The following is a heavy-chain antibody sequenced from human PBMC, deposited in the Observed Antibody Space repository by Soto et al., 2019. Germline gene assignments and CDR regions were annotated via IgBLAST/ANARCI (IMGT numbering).Heavy chain of an antibody. CDR2: IYYSGST. CDR3: ARRVGRARFDY. V-gene: IGHV4-39*01. CDR1: DGSISSSSYY. D-gene: IGHD6-13*01. Sequence: PSEPQRHTCTVADGSISSSSYYWGRIHQPPGKGLEWIGSIYYSGSTYYNPSLKSRVTISVDTSKNQLSLKLSSVTAADTAVYYCARRVGRARFDYWGQGTLVTV. J-gene: IGHJ4*02.